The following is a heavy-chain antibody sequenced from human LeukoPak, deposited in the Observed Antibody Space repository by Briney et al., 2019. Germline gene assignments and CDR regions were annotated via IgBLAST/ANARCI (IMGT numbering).Heavy chain of an antibody. CDR2: ISGSGGST. CDR3: AKGQLVDYGMDV. Sequence: GGSLRLSCAASGFTFSSYAMSWVRQAPGKGLEWVSAISGSGGSTYYADSVKGRFTISRDNSKNTLYLQMNSLRAEDTAIYYCAKGQLVDYGMDVWGQGTTVTVSS. V-gene: IGHV3-23*01. CDR1: GFTFSSYA. D-gene: IGHD6-6*01. J-gene: IGHJ6*02.